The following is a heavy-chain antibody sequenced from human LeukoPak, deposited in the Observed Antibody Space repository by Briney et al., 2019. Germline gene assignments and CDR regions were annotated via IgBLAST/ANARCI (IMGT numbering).Heavy chain of an antibody. Sequence: GASVKVSCKASGYTFTGYYMHWVRQATGQGLEWMGWINPNHGDTNYAQKFQDRVSMTRDTSISTAYMHLSRLRSADTAVYYCARSPHILTGENFDYWGQGTLLTVSS. CDR3: ARSPHILTGENFDY. CDR1: GYTFTGYY. D-gene: IGHD3-9*01. V-gene: IGHV1-2*02. J-gene: IGHJ4*02. CDR2: INPNHGDT.